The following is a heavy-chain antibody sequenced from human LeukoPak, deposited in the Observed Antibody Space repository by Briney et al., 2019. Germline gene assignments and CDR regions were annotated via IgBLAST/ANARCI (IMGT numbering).Heavy chain of an antibody. CDR3: ARDPQVDIDYGDPWGNY. V-gene: IGHV1-69*13. J-gene: IGHJ4*02. Sequence: GASVKVSCKASGGTFSSYAISWVRHAPGQGLEWMGGIIPIFGTANYAQKFQGRVTITAEESTSTAYMELSSLRSEDTAVYYCARDPQVDIDYGDPWGNYWGQGTLVTVSS. CDR1: GGTFSSYA. CDR2: IIPIFGTA. D-gene: IGHD4-17*01.